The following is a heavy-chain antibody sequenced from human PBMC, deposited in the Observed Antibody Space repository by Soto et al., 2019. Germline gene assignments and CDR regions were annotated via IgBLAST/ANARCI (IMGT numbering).Heavy chain of an antibody. V-gene: IGHV3-7*01. CDR3: VRVPLAMEGGHYYYYYMDV. CDR1: EMTFSLFS. D-gene: IGHD5-18*01. Sequence: DVRLVESGGGLVQTGTSLRLSCEVSEMTFSLFSMSWVRRVPGKRLEWVATIKDDGTEKSYVESVKGRFTISRDNDKNSLYLELNDLRVDDSSVYYCVRVPLAMEGGHYYYYYMDVWGKGTTVTVSS. J-gene: IGHJ6*03. CDR2: IKDDGTEK.